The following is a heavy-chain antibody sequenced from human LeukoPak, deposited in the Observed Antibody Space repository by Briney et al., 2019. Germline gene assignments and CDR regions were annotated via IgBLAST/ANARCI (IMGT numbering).Heavy chain of an antibody. CDR1: AYTFTSYG. D-gene: IGHD6-13*01. CDR3: ARGLEAAALHPYDC. Sequence: ASVKVSCKTYAYTFTSYGISWMQQAPGQGLQWLGWSSAYNGHTIYAQKSQGRGTMTTDTSTSTAYMELRSLRFDDSAVYYRARGLEAAALHPYDCWGQGTLVTVSS. J-gene: IGHJ4*02. CDR2: SSAYNGHT. V-gene: IGHV1-18*01.